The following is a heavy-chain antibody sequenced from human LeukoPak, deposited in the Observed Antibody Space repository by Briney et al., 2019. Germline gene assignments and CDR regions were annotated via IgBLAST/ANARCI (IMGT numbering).Heavy chain of an antibody. D-gene: IGHD3-10*01. Sequence: GGSLRLSCAASGSTFSSYGMHWVRQAPGKGLEWVAVISYDGSNKYYADSVKGRFTISRDNSKNTLYLQMNSLRAEDTAVYYCAKDSKGSYYGSGSYSPWFDPWGQGTLVTVSS. CDR1: GSTFSSYG. CDR2: ISYDGSNK. CDR3: AKDSKGSYYGSGSYSPWFDP. V-gene: IGHV3-30*18. J-gene: IGHJ5*02.